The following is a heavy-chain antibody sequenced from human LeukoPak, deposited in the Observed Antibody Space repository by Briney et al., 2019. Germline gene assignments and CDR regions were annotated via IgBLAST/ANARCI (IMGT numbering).Heavy chain of an antibody. CDR3: ARFIAARPACYYYYMDV. J-gene: IGHJ6*03. CDR1: GYSFTNYW. V-gene: IGHV5-51*01. Sequence: GESLKISCKGSGYSFTNYWIAWVRQMPGKGLEWMGIIYPGDSDTIYSPSYQGQVTISADKSISTAYLQWSSLKASDTAMYYCARFIAARPACYYYYMDVWGKGTTVTVSS. CDR2: IYPGDSDT. D-gene: IGHD6-6*01.